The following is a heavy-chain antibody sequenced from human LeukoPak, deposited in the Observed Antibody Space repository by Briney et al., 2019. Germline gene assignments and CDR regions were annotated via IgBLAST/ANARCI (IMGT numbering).Heavy chain of an antibody. Sequence: SVTLSLTCAVYGGSFSGYYWSWIRQPPGKGLEWIGEINHSGSTNYDPSLKSRVTISVDTSKNQFPLKLSSVTAADTPVYYCARGITSDYWGQGTLVTVSS. D-gene: IGHD3-10*01. J-gene: IGHJ4*02. CDR2: INHSGST. CDR1: GGSFSGYY. V-gene: IGHV4-34*01. CDR3: ARGITSDY.